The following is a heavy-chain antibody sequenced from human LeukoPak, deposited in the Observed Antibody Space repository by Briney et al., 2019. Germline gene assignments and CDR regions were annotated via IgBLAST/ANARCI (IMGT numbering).Heavy chain of an antibody. CDR2: ISGSGGST. Sequence: GGSLRLSWAASGFTFSSYAMSWVRQAPAKGLEWVSAISGSGGSTYYADSVKGRFTISRDNSKNTLYLQMNSLRAEDTAVYYCAKEDTVTTWGTYYYSGMDVWGQGTTVTVSS. CDR1: GFTFSSYA. CDR3: AKEDTVTTWGTYYYSGMDV. J-gene: IGHJ6*02. V-gene: IGHV3-23*01. D-gene: IGHD4-11*01.